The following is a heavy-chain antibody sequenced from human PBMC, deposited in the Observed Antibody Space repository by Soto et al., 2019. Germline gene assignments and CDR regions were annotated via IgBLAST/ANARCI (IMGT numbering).Heavy chain of an antibody. CDR2: VYYSGST. V-gene: IGHV4-59*01. CDR3: ARGSYDSSCHSNSFDI. J-gene: IGHJ3*02. Sequence: SETLSLTCTVSGASISSSYWSWIRQSPGKGLEWIGYVYYSGSTNYNPSLKSRVTISVDTSKNQFSLKLSSVTAADTAVYYCARGSYDSSCHSNSFDILRQGPMVAFSS. CDR1: GASISSSY. D-gene: IGHD3-22*01.